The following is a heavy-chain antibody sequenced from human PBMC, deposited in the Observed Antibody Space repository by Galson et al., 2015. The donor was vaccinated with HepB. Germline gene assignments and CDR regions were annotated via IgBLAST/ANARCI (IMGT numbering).Heavy chain of an antibody. Sequence: SLRLSCAASGFTFSSYSMNWVRQAPGKGLEWVSSISSSSSYIYYADSVKGRFTISRDNAKNSLYLQMNSLRAEDTAVYYCALYGDYHYYYYMDVWGKGTTVTVSS. CDR1: GFTFSSYS. D-gene: IGHD4-17*01. V-gene: IGHV3-21*01. CDR3: ALYGDYHYYYYMDV. J-gene: IGHJ6*03. CDR2: ISSSSSYI.